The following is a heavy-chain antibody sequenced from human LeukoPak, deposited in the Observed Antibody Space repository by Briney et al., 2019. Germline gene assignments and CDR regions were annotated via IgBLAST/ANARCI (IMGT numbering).Heavy chain of an antibody. D-gene: IGHD5-24*01. CDR1: GGSISSGGYY. J-gene: IGHJ4*02. V-gene: IGHV4-30-2*01. CDR3: ARAGWLQRSFDY. CDR2: IYHSGST. Sequence: SETLSLTCTVSGGSISSGGYYWSWIRQPPGKGLEWIGYIYHSGSTYYNPSLKSRVTISVDRSKNQFSLKLSSVTAADTAVYYCARAGWLQRSFDYWGQGTLVTVSS.